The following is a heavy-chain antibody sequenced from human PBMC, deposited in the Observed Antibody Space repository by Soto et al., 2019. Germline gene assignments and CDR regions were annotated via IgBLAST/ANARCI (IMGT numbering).Heavy chain of an antibody. J-gene: IGHJ6*02. D-gene: IGHD3-16*01. CDR3: VMVDNYVTPTPQDD. CDR2: ISPYTGNT. CDR1: GYIFVNYG. V-gene: IGHV1-18*01. Sequence: QVQLVQSGDEVKKPGPSVKVSCKASGYIFVNYGIAWVRQAPGQGLEWMGWISPYTGNTHSASQVQGRLTMTTNTPTSTAYMDLGSLTADDTAVYYCVMVDNYVTPTPQDDRGQGTTVTVSS.